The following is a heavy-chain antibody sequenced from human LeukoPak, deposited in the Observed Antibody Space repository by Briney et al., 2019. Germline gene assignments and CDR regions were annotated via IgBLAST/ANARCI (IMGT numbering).Heavy chain of an antibody. D-gene: IGHD3-10*01. CDR3: AREILHGSGSYPSNYGMDV. Sequence: GGSLRLSCAASGFTFDDYGMSWVRQAPGKGLEWVSGINWNGGSTGYADSVKGRFTISRDNAKNSLYLQMNSLRAEDTALYHCAREILHGSGSYPSNYGMDVWGQGTTVTVSS. CDR2: INWNGGST. J-gene: IGHJ6*02. V-gene: IGHV3-20*01. CDR1: GFTFDDYG.